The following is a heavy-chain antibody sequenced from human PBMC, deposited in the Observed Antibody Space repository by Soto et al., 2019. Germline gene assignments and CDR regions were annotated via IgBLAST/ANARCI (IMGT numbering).Heavy chain of an antibody. CDR1: GFTFSSYN. V-gene: IGHV3-48*01. Sequence: EVQLVESGGGLVQPGGSLRLSCAASGFTFSSYNMNWVRQAPGKGLEWVSYISSSSSTIYYADSVKGRFTISRDNAKNSLYLQMNSLRAEDTAVYYCARVYSSSHKTSSYWGQGTLVTVSS. CDR2: ISSSSSTI. CDR3: ARVYSSSHKTSSY. J-gene: IGHJ4*02. D-gene: IGHD6-13*01.